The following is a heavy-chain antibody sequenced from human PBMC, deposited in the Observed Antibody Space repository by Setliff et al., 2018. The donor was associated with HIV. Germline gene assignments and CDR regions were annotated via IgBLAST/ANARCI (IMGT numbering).Heavy chain of an antibody. CDR3: ARYKWNNWIFGWFDP. Sequence: GGSLRLSCAASGFTFSNYGMNWVRQAPGKGLEWVSYISSGSRTIYYADSVKGRFTISRDNSKKTLYLQMNSLRAEDTAVYYCARYKWNNWIFGWFDPWGQGTQVTVSS. J-gene: IGHJ5*02. CDR1: GFTFSNYG. CDR2: ISSGSRTI. D-gene: IGHD1-20*01. V-gene: IGHV3-48*01.